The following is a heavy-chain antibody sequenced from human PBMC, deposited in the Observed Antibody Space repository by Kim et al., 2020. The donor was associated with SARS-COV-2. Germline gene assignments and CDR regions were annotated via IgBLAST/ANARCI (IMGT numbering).Heavy chain of an antibody. CDR1: GGSFSGYY. D-gene: IGHD6-19*01. Sequence: SETLSLTCAVYGGSFSGYYWSWIRQPPGKGLEWIGEINHSGSTNYNPSLKSRVTISVDTSKNQFSLKLSSVTAADTAVYYCARGLYSSGWNFDYWGQGTLVTVSS. J-gene: IGHJ4*02. CDR3: ARGLYSSGWNFDY. CDR2: INHSGST. V-gene: IGHV4-34*01.